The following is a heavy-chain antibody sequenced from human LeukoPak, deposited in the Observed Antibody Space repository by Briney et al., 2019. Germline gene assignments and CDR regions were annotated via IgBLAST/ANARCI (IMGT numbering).Heavy chain of an antibody. V-gene: IGHV3-23*01. Sequence: GGSLRLSCAASGFTFSSYAMSWVRQAPGKGLEWVSAISGSGGSTYYADSVKGRFTISRDNSKNTLYLQMNSLRAEDTAVYYCAKDPWGIVGATTPLDYWGQGTLVTVSS. CDR1: GFTFSSYA. CDR2: ISGSGGST. D-gene: IGHD1-26*01. CDR3: AKDPWGIVGATTPLDY. J-gene: IGHJ4*02.